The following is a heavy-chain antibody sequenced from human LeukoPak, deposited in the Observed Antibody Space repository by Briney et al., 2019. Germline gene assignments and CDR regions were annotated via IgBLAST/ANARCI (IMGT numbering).Heavy chain of an antibody. D-gene: IGHD6-25*01. Sequence: GGSLRLSCAASGFTFNSYAMSWVRQAPGEGLEWVSGISAGGDTTYTADSVRGRFTISRDNSNNTLYLQMNTLTAEDTAVYYCAAISYSGTWPVGYWGQGTLVTVTA. CDR3: AAISYSGTWPVGY. J-gene: IGHJ4*02. V-gene: IGHV3-23*01. CDR2: ISAGGDTT. CDR1: GFTFNSYA.